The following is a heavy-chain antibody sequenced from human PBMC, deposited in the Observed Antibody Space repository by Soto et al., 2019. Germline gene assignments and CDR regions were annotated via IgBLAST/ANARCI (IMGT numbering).Heavy chain of an antibody. V-gene: IGHV1-69*13. Sequence: SVKVSCKASGGTFSSYAISWVRQAPGQGLEWMGGIIPIFGTANYAQKFQGRVTITADESTSTAYMELSSLRSEDTAVYYCARAGYYYDSSGGFDYWGQGTLVTVYS. CDR2: IIPIFGTA. CDR3: ARAGYYYDSSGGFDY. D-gene: IGHD3-22*01. J-gene: IGHJ4*02. CDR1: GGTFSSYA.